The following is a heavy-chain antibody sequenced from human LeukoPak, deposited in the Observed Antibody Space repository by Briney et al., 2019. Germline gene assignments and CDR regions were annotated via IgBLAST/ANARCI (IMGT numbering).Heavy chain of an antibody. CDR2: ISSSSSTI. CDR3: ARDTRSGYDFWSGYSSYMDV. Sequence: GGSLTLSCAASGFTFSSYSMNWIRQAPGKGLEWVSYISSSSSTIYYADSVKGRFTISRDNAQNSLYLQMNSLRAEDTAVYYCARDTRSGYDFWSGYSSYMDVWGKGTTVTVSS. V-gene: IGHV3-48*04. CDR1: GFTFSSYS. J-gene: IGHJ6*03. D-gene: IGHD3-3*01.